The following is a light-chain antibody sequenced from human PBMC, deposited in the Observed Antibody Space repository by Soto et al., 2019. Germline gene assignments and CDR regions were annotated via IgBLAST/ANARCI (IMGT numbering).Light chain of an antibody. CDR3: QEYDSPSRT. Sequence: DMQMTQSPSTLSASVGDRVIITCRASQSVGSWLAWYQQKPGKAPKVLIYMVSSLESGVPSRFSGSGSGTEFTLTISSLQPDDSATYYCQEYDSPSRTFGQGTKVEIK. CDR1: QSVGSW. V-gene: IGKV1-5*03. J-gene: IGKJ1*01. CDR2: MVS.